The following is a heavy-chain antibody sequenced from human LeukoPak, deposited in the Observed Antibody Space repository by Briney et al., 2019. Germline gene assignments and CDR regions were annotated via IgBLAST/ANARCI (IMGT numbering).Heavy chain of an antibody. CDR1: GGSISNCGCY. D-gene: IGHD3-22*01. CDR3: ATVGVYSYDSSGYNWFDP. J-gene: IGHJ5*02. CDR2: IYGSGTT. Sequence: SETLSLTCTVSGGSISNCGCYWSWIRQRPGMDLEWSVYIYGSGTTDYSPALQSRVTISVATSENKFYLKLRSLTAADTAVYSCATVGVYSYDSSGYNWFDPWGQGTLVTVSS. V-gene: IGHV4-31*03.